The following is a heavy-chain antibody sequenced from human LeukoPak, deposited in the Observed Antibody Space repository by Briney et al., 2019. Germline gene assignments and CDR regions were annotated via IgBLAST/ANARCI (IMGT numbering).Heavy chain of an antibody. V-gene: IGHV1-69*05. J-gene: IGHJ4*02. CDR2: IIPIFGTA. Sequence: ASVKVSCKASGGTFSSYAISWVRQAPGQGLEWMGGIIPIFGTANYAQKFQGRVTITTDESTSTAYMELSSLRSEDTAVYYCARSNGIYDSSDDYWGQGTLVTVSS. D-gene: IGHD3-22*01. CDR1: GGTFSSYA. CDR3: ARSNGIYDSSDDY.